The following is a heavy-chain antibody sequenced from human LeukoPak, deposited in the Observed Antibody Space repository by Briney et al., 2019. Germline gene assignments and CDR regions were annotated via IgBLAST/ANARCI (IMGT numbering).Heavy chain of an antibody. V-gene: IGHV1-2*02. D-gene: IGHD3-10*01. CDR2: INPNSGGT. J-gene: IGHJ5*02. CDR3: ARVRRVTMVRGVCWFDP. Sequence: ASVKVSCKASGYTFTGYYMHWVRQAPGQGLEWMGWINPNSGGTNYAQKFQGRVTMTRDTSISTAYMELSRLRSDDTAVYYCARVRRVTMVRGVCWFDPWGQGTLVTVSS. CDR1: GYTFTGYY.